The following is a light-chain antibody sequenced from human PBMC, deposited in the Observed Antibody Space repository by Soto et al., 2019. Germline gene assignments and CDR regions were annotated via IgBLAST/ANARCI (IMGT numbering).Light chain of an antibody. CDR3: QAWDSIYVV. CDR1: KLGDKY. J-gene: IGLJ2*01. Sequence: SSELTQAPSVSVSPGQTASITCSGDKLGDKYACWYQQKPGQSPVLVIYQDSKRPSGIPERFSGSNSGNTATLTISGTQAMDEADYYCQAWDSIYVVFGGGTKLTVL. V-gene: IGLV3-1*01. CDR2: QDS.